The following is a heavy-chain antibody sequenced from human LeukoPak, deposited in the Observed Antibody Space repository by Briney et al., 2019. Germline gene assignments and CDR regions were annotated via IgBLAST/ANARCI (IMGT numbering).Heavy chain of an antibody. CDR3: AKDKAPGSWHTPSDF. J-gene: IGHJ4*02. CDR2: ISDSGDGT. CDR1: GFTVSTNY. V-gene: IGHV3-23*01. D-gene: IGHD6-13*01. Sequence: GGSLRLSCVVSGFTVSTNYMSWVRQAPGKGLEWVSGISDSGDGTYYAESVKGRFTISRDNSKNTVFLQMNSLRADDTAKYYCAKDKAPGSWHTPSDFWGQGTLVTVSS.